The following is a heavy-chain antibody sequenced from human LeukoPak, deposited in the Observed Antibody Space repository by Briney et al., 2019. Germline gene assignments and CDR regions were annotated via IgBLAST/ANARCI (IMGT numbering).Heavy chain of an antibody. CDR1: GYTFTSYD. V-gene: IGHV1-8*01. J-gene: IGHJ4*02. CDR3: ARYRSGYSYAFFDY. D-gene: IGHD5-18*01. Sequence: ASVKVSCKASGYTFTSYDINWVRQATGQGLEWMGWMNPNSGNTGYAQKFQGRVTMTRNTSISTAYMELSGLRSEDTAVYYCARYRSGYSYAFFDYWGQGTLVTVSS. CDR2: MNPNSGNT.